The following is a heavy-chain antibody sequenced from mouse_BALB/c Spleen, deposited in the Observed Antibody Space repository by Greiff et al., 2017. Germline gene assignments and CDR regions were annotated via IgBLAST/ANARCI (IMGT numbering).Heavy chain of an antibody. J-gene: IGHJ4*01. CDR1: GFSLSTSGMG. V-gene: IGHV8-8*01. CDR3: ARRAGRKNYYGYDAMDY. Sequence: QVTLNVSGPGILKPSQTLSLTCSFSGFSLSTSGMGVGWIRQPSGKGLEWLAHIWWDDDKYYNPSLKSQLTISKDTSRNQVFLKITSVDTADTATYYCARRAGRKNYYGYDAMDYWGQGTSVTVSS. D-gene: IGHD1-2*01. CDR2: IWWDDDK.